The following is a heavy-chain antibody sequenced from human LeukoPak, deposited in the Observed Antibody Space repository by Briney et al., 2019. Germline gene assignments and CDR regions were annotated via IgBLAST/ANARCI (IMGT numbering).Heavy chain of an antibody. CDR2: IIPILGIA. D-gene: IGHD5-12*01. J-gene: IGHJ6*02. CDR1: GGTFSSYA. V-gene: IGHV1-69*04. Sequence: SVKVSCKASGGTFSSYAISWVRQAPGQGLEWMGRIIPILGIANYAQKFQGRVTITADKSTSTAYMELSSLRSEDTAVYYCARDSGYDHYYYGMDVWGQGTTVTVSS. CDR3: ARDSGYDHYYYGMDV.